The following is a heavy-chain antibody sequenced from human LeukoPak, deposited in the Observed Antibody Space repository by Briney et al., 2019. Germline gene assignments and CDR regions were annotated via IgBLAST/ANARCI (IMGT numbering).Heavy chain of an antibody. V-gene: IGHV4-39*07. CDR2: IYYSGST. Sequence: SETLSLTCTVSGGSISSYYWGWIRQPPGKGLEWIGSIYYSGSTYYNPSLKSRVTISVDTSKNQFSLKLSSVTAADTAVYYCARTGGYYYYYYYYYMDVWGKGTTVTVSS. J-gene: IGHJ6*03. CDR3: ARTGGYYYYYYYYYMDV. CDR1: GGSISSYY. D-gene: IGHD3-22*01.